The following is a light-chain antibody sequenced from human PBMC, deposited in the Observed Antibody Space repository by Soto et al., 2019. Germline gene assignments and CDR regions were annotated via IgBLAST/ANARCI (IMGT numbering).Light chain of an antibody. CDR1: SSDIGGYNY. Sequence: QSALTQPASMFGSPGQSITISCTGTSSDIGGYNYVSWYQKHPGEAPKLVIYGVSNRPSGVSNRFSGSKFDNTASLTISGLQADDEADYYCSSYTITSAPVFGTGTKSPS. CDR2: GVS. V-gene: IGLV2-14*03. CDR3: SSYTITSAPV. J-gene: IGLJ1*01.